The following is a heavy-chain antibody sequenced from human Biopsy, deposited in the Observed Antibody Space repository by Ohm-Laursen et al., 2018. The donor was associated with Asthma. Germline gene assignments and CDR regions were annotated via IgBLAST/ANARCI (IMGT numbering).Heavy chain of an antibody. D-gene: IGHD3-22*01. Sequence: TLSLTCSVSGGSITSSSYYWGWIRQPPGKGMEWIGSMYHSGSPYSHPSLKSRATISVNTSKNRLSLKMSSVTAADTAVYFCVRHQYSSSWSTFDYWGQGALVTVSS. CDR1: GGSITSSSYY. V-gene: IGHV4-39*01. J-gene: IGHJ4*02. CDR2: MYHSGSP. CDR3: VRHQYSSSWSTFDY.